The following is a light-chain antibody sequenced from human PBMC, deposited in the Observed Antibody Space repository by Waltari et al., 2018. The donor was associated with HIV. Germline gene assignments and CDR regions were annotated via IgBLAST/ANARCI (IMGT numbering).Light chain of an antibody. CDR1: NSDVGGNNY. Sequence: QSALTQPASVSGSPGQSITISCTGTNSDVGGNNYVSWYQQHPGKAPKLMIYEVSNRPSGVSNRFSGSKSGNTASLTISGLQAEDEADYYCSSFTSGTTWVFGGGTKVTVL. CDR3: SSFTSGTTWV. V-gene: IGLV2-14*01. J-gene: IGLJ3*02. CDR2: EVS.